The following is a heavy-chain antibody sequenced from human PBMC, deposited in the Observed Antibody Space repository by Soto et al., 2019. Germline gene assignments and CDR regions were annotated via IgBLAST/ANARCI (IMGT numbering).Heavy chain of an antibody. V-gene: IGHV3-21*01. D-gene: IGHD6-13*01. CDR2: ISSNSTYI. CDR3: TRDASRDSSARGWFDP. CDR1: GFTFRSFT. Sequence: GGSLRLSCAASGFTFRSFTMNWVRQAPGKGLEWVSTISSNSTYIYYTDALRGRFTISRDNAKNSLHLQMNNLRAEDTAVYYCTRDASRDSSARGWFDPWGPGTLVTVSS. J-gene: IGHJ5*02.